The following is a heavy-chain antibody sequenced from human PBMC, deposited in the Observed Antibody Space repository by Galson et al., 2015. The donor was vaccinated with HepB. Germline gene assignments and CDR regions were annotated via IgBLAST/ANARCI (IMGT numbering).Heavy chain of an antibody. CDR2: VSPDGRNK. CDR3: ARKAVVTPDYTWFDP. J-gene: IGHJ5*02. Sequence: SLRLSCAASGFTFKSHSMHWVRQAPGKGLEWVAVVSPDGRNKYYADSVKGRFTISRDHSENTLYLQMDSLRPEDTAIYHCARKAVVTPDYTWFDPWGQGTLVTVSS. V-gene: IGHV3-30*01. CDR1: GFTFKSHS. D-gene: IGHD4-11*01.